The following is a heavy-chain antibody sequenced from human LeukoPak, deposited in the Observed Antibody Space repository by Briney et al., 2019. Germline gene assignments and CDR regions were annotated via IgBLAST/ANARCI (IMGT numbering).Heavy chain of an antibody. CDR3: AKDYRIGYSDHLDY. CDR2: IYESGQTT. J-gene: IGHJ4*02. CDR1: GFTFSSHA. V-gene: IGHV3-23*01. D-gene: IGHD2-21*01. Sequence: PGGSLRLSCVGSGFTFSSHAMSWVRQAPEKGLEWVSGIYESGQTTHYADSVKGRFSIPRDNSKNTLYLQMDSLRGEDTAIYYCAKDYRIGYSDHLDYWGQGALVTVSS.